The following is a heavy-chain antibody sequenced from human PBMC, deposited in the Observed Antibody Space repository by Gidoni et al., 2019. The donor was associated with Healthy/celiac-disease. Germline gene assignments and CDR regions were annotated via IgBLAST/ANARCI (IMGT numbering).Heavy chain of an antibody. CDR2: IKSKTDGGTT. D-gene: IGHD3-16*02. CDR3: TTDPGFYDYIWGSYPHTTIH. J-gene: IGHJ4*02. V-gene: IGHV3-15*01. Sequence: EVQLVESGGGLVKPGGSLRLSCAASGFTFRNAWLSWVRQAPGKGLEWVGRIKSKTDGGTTDYAAPVKGRFTISRDDSKNTLYLQMNSLKTEDTAVYYCTTDPGFYDYIWGSYPHTTIHWGQGTLVTVSS. CDR1: GFTFRNAW.